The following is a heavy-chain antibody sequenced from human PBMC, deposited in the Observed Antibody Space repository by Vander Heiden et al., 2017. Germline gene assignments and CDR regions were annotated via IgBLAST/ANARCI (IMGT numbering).Heavy chain of an antibody. Sequence: EVQVVESGGGLVQPGRFIRLSCTSAGFTFGDYSMHWVRQAPGKGLEWVSGITWNSGNRGYADSVKGRFTISRDNAKNSLFLQMDSLRPEDTAFYYCAKDGSDFYGSAFFDYWGQGTPVTVSS. CDR3: AKDGSDFYGSAFFDY. CDR2: ITWNSGNR. CDR1: GFTFGDYS. V-gene: IGHV3-9*01. D-gene: IGHD3-10*01. J-gene: IGHJ4*02.